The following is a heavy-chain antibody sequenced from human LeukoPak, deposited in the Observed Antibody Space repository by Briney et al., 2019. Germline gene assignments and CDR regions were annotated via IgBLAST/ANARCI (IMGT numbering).Heavy chain of an antibody. CDR1: GGSISSYY. D-gene: IGHD3-3*01. CDR3: ARPFAFYDSEGDAFDI. CDR2: IFYSGST. Sequence: PSGTLSLTCTVSGGSISSYYWSWIRQPPGKGLEWIGYIFYSGSTNYNPSLKSRVTISVDTSKNQFSLKLSSVTAADTAVYYCARPFAFYDSEGDAFDIWGQGTMVTVSS. J-gene: IGHJ3*02. V-gene: IGHV4-59*12.